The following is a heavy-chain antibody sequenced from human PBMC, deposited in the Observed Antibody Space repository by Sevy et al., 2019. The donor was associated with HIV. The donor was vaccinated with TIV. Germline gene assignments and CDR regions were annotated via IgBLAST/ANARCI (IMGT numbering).Heavy chain of an antibody. V-gene: IGHV1-8*01. Sequence: ASVKVSCKASGYTFTSYDINWVRQATGQGLEWMGWMNPNSGNTGYAQKFQGRVTMIRNTSISTAYMELSSLRSEDTGVYYWAREGTLDAFDIWGQGTMVTVSS. CDR1: GYTFTSYD. J-gene: IGHJ3*02. D-gene: IGHD3-10*01. CDR2: MNPNSGNT. CDR3: AREGTLDAFDI.